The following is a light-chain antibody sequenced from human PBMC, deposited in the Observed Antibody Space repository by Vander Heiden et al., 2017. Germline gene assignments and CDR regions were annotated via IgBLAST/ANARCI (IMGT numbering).Light chain of an antibody. J-gene: IGKJ1*01. CDR1: QSISQW. CDR3: QQYNSYSRT. CDR2: DVS. V-gene: IGKV1-5*01. Sequence: DIQMTQSPSTLSASVGDRVTITCRASQSISQWLAWYQQKPGRAPKLLIYDVSSLESGFPSRFSGSGSGTEFTLTISSLQPDDFATYYCQQYNSYSRTFGQGTKVEIK.